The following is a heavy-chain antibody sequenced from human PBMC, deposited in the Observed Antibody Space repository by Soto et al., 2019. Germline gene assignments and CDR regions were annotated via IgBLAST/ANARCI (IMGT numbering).Heavy chain of an antibody. CDR2: IYYSGST. Sequence: SETLSLTCTVSGGSISSGGYYWSWIRRHPGKGLEWIGYIYYSGSTYYNPSLKSRVTISVDTSKNQFSLKLTSVTAADTAVYYCARHPGYYDILTGYTTYYFDYWGQGILVTVS. D-gene: IGHD3-9*01. V-gene: IGHV4-31*03. CDR1: GGSISSGGYY. J-gene: IGHJ4*02. CDR3: ARHPGYYDILTGYTTYYFDY.